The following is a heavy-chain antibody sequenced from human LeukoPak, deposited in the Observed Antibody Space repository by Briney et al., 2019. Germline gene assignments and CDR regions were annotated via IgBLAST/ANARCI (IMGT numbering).Heavy chain of an antibody. J-gene: IGHJ4*02. Sequence: GASVKVSCKASGYTFTSYDINWVRQATGQGLEWMGWMNPNSGNTGYAQKFQGRVTMTRNTSISTAYMELSSPRSEDTAVYYCARDLATVATPYFDYWGQGTLVTVSS. D-gene: IGHD4-23*01. V-gene: IGHV1-8*01. CDR2: MNPNSGNT. CDR1: GYTFTSYD. CDR3: ARDLATVATPYFDY.